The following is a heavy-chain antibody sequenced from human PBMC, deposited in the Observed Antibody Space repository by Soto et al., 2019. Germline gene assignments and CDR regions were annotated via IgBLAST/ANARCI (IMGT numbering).Heavy chain of an antibody. V-gene: IGHV3-64D*08. CDR2: ISSNGGST. D-gene: IGHD6-19*01. J-gene: IGHJ4*02. Sequence: GGSLRLSCSASGFTFSSYAMHWVRQAPGKGLEYVSAISSNGGSTYYADSVKGRFTISRDNSKNTLYLQMSSLRAEDTAVYYCVKDAGKHLGYSSGWYDFDYWGQGTLVTVSS. CDR1: GFTFSSYA. CDR3: VKDAGKHLGYSSGWYDFDY.